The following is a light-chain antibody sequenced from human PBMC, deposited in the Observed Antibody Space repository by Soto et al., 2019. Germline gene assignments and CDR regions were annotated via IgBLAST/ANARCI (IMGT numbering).Light chain of an antibody. Sequence: QSARTQPGSVSGYLGLSIAIFCTGTSNDVGGYNSVSWYQQHPGKAPKLMIYDVTNRPSGVSNRFSGSKSGNTASLTISGLQAEDEADYYCNSYTGSSIYVFGTGTKVTVL. V-gene: IGLV2-14*01. CDR1: SNDVGGYNS. J-gene: IGLJ1*01. CDR2: DVT. CDR3: NSYTGSSIYV.